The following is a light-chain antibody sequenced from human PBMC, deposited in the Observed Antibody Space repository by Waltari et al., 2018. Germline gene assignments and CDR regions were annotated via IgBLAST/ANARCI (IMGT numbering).Light chain of an antibody. CDR1: HSHIGTST. Sequence: QSVVTQSPSASGAPGQRVPIPCSGTHSHIGTSTVNWSQKVPGTAPRLLIYSNDQRPSGVPDRFSASKSGTSASLAISGLQSEDEADYYCATWDARLTAVVFGGGTKVTVL. CDR3: ATWDARLTAVV. CDR2: SND. J-gene: IGLJ2*01. V-gene: IGLV1-44*01.